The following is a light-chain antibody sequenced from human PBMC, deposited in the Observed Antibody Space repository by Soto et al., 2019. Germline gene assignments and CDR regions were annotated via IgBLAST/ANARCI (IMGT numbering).Light chain of an antibody. Sequence: QSVLTQPPSASGTPGQTVTISCSGTISNIGSNAVNWYQQVPGTAPKLLMYKNDQRPSGVPDRFSGSKSGTSASLAVSGHQSEDEADYYWAAWDDSLNAVLFGGGTKLTVL. CDR2: KND. CDR1: ISNIGSNA. J-gene: IGLJ2*01. V-gene: IGLV1-44*01. CDR3: AAWDDSLNAVL.